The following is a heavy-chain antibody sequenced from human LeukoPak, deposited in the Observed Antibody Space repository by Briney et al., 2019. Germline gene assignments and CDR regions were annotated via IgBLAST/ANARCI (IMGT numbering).Heavy chain of an antibody. CDR2: MNPNSGNT. CDR3: ARGFTVTDNWFDP. D-gene: IGHD4-17*01. Sequence: GASVKVSCKASGYTFTSYDINWVRQATGQGLEWTGWMNPNSGNTGYAQKFQGRVTMTRNTSISTAYMELSSLRSEDTAVYYCARGFTVTDNWFDPWGQGTLVTVSS. J-gene: IGHJ5*02. V-gene: IGHV1-8*01. CDR1: GYTFTSYD.